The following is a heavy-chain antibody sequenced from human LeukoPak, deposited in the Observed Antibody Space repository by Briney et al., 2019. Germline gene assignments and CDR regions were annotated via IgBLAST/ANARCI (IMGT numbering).Heavy chain of an antibody. Sequence: RASVKVSCKASGYTFTGYYMHWVRQAPGQGLEWMGWINPNSGGTNYAQKFQGRVAMTRDTSISTAYMELSRLRSDDTAVYYCARLLYYDILTGFDPWGQGTLVTVSS. CDR2: INPNSGGT. V-gene: IGHV1-2*02. CDR3: ARLLYYDILTGFDP. J-gene: IGHJ5*02. CDR1: GYTFTGYY. D-gene: IGHD3-9*01.